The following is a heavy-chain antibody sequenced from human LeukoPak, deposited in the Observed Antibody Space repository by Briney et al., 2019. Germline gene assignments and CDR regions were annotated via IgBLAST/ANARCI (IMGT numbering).Heavy chain of an antibody. CDR1: GFTFSSYS. D-gene: IGHD2-2*01. J-gene: IGHJ4*02. CDR3: ARASTSCCYFDY. Sequence: GGSLRLSCAASGFTFSSYSMNWVRQAPGKGLEWVSSISSSSSYIYYADSVKGRFTISRDNAKNSLYLQMNSLRAEDTAVYYCARASTSCCYFDYWGQGTLVTVSS. CDR2: ISSSSSYI. V-gene: IGHV3-21*01.